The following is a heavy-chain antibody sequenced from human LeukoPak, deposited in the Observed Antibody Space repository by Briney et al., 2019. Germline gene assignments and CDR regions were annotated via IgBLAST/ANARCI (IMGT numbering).Heavy chain of an antibody. J-gene: IGHJ4*02. D-gene: IGHD6-13*01. CDR1: GGSISSYY. V-gene: IGHV4-59*12. Sequence: SETLSLTCTVSGGSISSYYWSWIRQPPGKGLEWIGYIYYSGSTNYNPSLKSRVTISVDTSKNQFSLKLSSVTAADTAVYYCARAGSVAAAGNDFDYWGQGTLVTVSS. CDR3: ARAGSVAAAGNDFDY. CDR2: IYYSGST.